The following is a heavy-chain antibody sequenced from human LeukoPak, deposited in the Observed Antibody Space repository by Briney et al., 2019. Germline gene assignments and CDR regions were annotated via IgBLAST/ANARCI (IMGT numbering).Heavy chain of an antibody. D-gene: IGHD3-10*01. CDR1: GYTFTGYY. Sequence: ASVKVSCKASGYTFTGYYMHWVRQAPGQGLEWMGWINPNSGGTNYAQKFQGRVTMTRDTSISTAYMEPSRLRSDDTAVYYCARVVLLWFGEPWTFDYWGQGTLVTVSS. J-gene: IGHJ4*02. V-gene: IGHV1-2*02. CDR2: INPNSGGT. CDR3: ARVVLLWFGEPWTFDY.